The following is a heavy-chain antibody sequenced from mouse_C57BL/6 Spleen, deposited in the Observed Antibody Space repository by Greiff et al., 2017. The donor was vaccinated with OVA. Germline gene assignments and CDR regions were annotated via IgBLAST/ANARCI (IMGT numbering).Heavy chain of an antibody. CDR3: ARGDYDPYYAMDY. J-gene: IGHJ4*01. Sequence: QVQLQQPGAELVKPGASVKMSCKASGYTFTSYWITWVKQRPGQGLEWIGDLYPGSGSTNYNEKFKSKATLTVDTSSSTAYMQLSSLTSEDSAVYYCARGDYDPYYAMDYWGQGTSVTVSS. D-gene: IGHD2-4*01. CDR1: GYTFTSYW. V-gene: IGHV1-55*01. CDR2: LYPGSGST.